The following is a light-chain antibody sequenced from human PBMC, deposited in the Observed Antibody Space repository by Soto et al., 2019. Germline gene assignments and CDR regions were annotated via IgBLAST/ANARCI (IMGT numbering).Light chain of an antibody. CDR1: HSISSN. V-gene: IGKV3-15*01. Sequence: IRRTSSEPKRVVSGKRGAIGCCRASHSISSNLAWYQQTPGQTPRLLIYGTSTRATGIPARFSGSGSGTEFTLTLRCLQSEDSALYYCQHSNTSARTFAGGTKVDIK. CDR3: QHSNTSART. CDR2: GTS. J-gene: IGKJ4*01.